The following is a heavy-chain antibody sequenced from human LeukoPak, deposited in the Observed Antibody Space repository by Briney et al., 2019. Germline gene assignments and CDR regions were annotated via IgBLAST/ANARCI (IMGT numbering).Heavy chain of an antibody. D-gene: IGHD1-26*01. V-gene: IGHV3-23*01. J-gene: IGHJ5*02. Sequence: GGSLRLSCAASGFTFSSYVMSWVRQAPGKGLEWVSGISGSGDSTYYADSVKGRFTISRDNSKNTLYLQMSSLRVEDTAVYYCANDEGGAVPHGWFDPWGQGTLVTVSS. CDR1: GFTFSSYV. CDR3: ANDEGGAVPHGWFDP. CDR2: ISGSGDST.